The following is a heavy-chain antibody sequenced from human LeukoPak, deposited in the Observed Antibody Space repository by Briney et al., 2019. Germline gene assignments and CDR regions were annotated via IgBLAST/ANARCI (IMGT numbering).Heavy chain of an antibody. CDR1: GYTFTGYY. CDR2: INPNSGGT. D-gene: IGHD6-19*01. V-gene: IGHV1-2*04. CDR3: ARTEYSSGPYGMDV. J-gene: IGHJ6*02. Sequence: ASVKVSCKASGYTFTGYYMHWVRQAPGQGLEWMGWINPNSGGTNYAQKFQGWVTMTRDTSISTAYMELSRLRSDDTAVYYCARTEYSSGPYGMDVWGQGTTVTVSS.